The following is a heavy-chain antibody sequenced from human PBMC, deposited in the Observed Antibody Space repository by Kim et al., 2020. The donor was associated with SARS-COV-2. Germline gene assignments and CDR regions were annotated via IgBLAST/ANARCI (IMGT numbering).Heavy chain of an antibody. CDR3: ARDRGRVFTATYYGLVPDYYGMDV. V-gene: IGHV1-69*13. D-gene: IGHD3-10*01. J-gene: IGHJ6*02. CDR2: IIPIFGTA. CDR1: GGTFSSYA. Sequence: SVKVSCKASGGTFSSYAISWVRQAPGQGLEWMGGIIPIFGTANYAQKFQGRVTITADESTSTAYMELSSLRSEDTAVYYCARDRGRVFTATYYGLVPDYYGMDVWGQGTTVTVSS.